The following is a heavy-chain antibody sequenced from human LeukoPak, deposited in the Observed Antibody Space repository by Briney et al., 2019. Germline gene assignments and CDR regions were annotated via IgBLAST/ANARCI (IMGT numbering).Heavy chain of an antibody. D-gene: IGHD1-26*01. Sequence: PGGSLRLSCAASGFTFSDFYMNWIRQAPGKGLEWVSYISSSSSYTNYADSVKGRFTISRDNAKNSLYLQMNSLRAEDTAVYYCARSGSGSYYDYWGQGTLVTVSS. CDR2: ISSSSSYT. CDR3: ARSGSGSYYDY. J-gene: IGHJ4*02. CDR1: GFTFSDFY. V-gene: IGHV3-11*03.